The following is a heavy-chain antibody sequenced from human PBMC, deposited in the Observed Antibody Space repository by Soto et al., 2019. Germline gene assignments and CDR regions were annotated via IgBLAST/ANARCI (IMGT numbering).Heavy chain of an antibody. J-gene: IGHJ6*02. CDR1: GFTFSSYS. CDR3: ARDLVRVVQAAIPPGGMDV. D-gene: IGHD2-2*02. V-gene: IGHV3-21*01. CDR2: ISSSSSYI. Sequence: PGGSLRLSCAASGFTFSSYSMNWVRQAPGKGLEWVSSISSSSSYIYYADSVKGRFTISRDNAKNSLYLQMNSLRAEDTAVYYCARDLVRVVQAAIPPGGMDVWGQGTTVTVSS.